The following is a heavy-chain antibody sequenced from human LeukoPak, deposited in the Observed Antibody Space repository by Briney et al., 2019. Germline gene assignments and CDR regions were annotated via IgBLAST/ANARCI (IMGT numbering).Heavy chain of an antibody. J-gene: IGHJ4*02. V-gene: IGHV4-59*01. CDR1: GGSISHYY. Sequence: PSETLSLTCTVSGGSISHYYWSWIRQPPGKGLEWIGYIYYSGSTNYNPSLKSRVTISLDTSKNQFSLKLSSVTAADTAVYYCASHPSGSYGLVDCWGQGTLVTVSS. D-gene: IGHD1-26*01. CDR2: IYYSGST. CDR3: ASHPSGSYGLVDC.